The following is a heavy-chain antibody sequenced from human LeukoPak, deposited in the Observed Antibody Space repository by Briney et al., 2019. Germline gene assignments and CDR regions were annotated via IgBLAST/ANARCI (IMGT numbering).Heavy chain of an antibody. D-gene: IGHD6-19*01. J-gene: IGHJ5*02. CDR2: IWYDGSNK. CDR1: GFTFSSYG. CDR3: ARERAVAGTNWFDP. V-gene: IGHV3-33*01. Sequence: PGRSLRLSCAASGFTFSSYGMHWVRQAPGKGLEWVAVIWYDGSNKYYADSVEGRFTISRDNSKNALYLQMNSLRAEDTAVYYCARERAVAGTNWFDPWGQGTLVTVSS.